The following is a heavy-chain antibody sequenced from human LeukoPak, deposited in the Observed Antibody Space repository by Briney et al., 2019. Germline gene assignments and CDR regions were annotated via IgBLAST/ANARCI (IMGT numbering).Heavy chain of an antibody. V-gene: IGHV3-23*01. J-gene: IGHJ4*02. Sequence: GGSLRLSCAASGFTFSSHAVSWVRQAPGKGLEWVSAISGSGDTTYYADSVKGRFTISRDSSKNTLYLQMNSLRAEDTAVYYCAKSRGESRGASNYWGQGTLVTVSS. CDR2: ISGSGDTT. D-gene: IGHD1-26*01. CDR1: GFTFSSHA. CDR3: AKSRGESRGASNY.